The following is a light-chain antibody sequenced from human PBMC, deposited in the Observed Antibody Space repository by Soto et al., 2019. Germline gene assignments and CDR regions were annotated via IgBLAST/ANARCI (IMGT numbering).Light chain of an antibody. CDR1: SSNIGAGFD. Sequence: QAVVTQPPSVSGAPGQRVTISCTGSSSNIGAGFDVHWYQQLPGTAPKLVIYANSNRPSGVPDRFSGSKSGTSASLAITGLQAEDEADYYCQSYDSSLSGYVFGTGTKLTVL. CDR2: ANS. V-gene: IGLV1-40*01. CDR3: QSYDSSLSGYV. J-gene: IGLJ1*01.